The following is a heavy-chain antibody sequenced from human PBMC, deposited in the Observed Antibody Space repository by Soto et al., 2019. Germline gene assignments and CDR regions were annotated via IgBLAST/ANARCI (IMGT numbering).Heavy chain of an antibody. Sequence: ASETLSLTCAVYGGSFSAYYWSWIRQPPGKGLEWIGEINHSGGTSYNPSLKSRVTISVDTSKSQFSLKLTSVTAADRAVYYCARGSVYTVDHSDFYEYWGQRTPVPVSS. CDR1: GGSFSAYY. V-gene: IGHV4-34*01. CDR2: INHSGGT. CDR3: ARGSVYTVDHSDFYEY. J-gene: IGHJ4*02. D-gene: IGHD3-22*01.